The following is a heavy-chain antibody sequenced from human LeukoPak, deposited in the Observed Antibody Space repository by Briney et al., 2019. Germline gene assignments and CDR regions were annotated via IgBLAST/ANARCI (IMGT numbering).Heavy chain of an antibody. CDR2: ISYDGSNK. Sequence: GRSLRRSCAASGFTFSSYGMHWVRQAPGKGLEGVAVISYDGSNKYYADSVKGRFTISRGNSKNTLYLQMNSLRAEDTAVYYCAKDQGGYRYGYATDWGHGTLVTVSS. CDR1: GFTFSSYG. J-gene: IGHJ4*01. CDR3: AKDQGGYRYGYATD. V-gene: IGHV3-30*18. D-gene: IGHD5-18*01.